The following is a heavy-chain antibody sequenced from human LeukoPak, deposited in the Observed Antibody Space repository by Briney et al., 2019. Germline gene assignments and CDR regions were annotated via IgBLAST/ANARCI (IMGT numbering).Heavy chain of an antibody. V-gene: IGHV1-2*06. CDR1: GYTFTGYY. J-gene: IGHJ4*02. Sequence: ASVKVSCKASGYTFTGYYMHWVRQAPGQGLEWMGRINPNSGGTNYAQKFQGRVTMTRDTSISTAYMELSRLRSDDTAVYYCARDVAWDIVVVISQEYYFDYWGQGTLVTVSS. CDR3: ARDVAWDIVVVISQEYYFDY. CDR2: INPNSGGT. D-gene: IGHD2-2*01.